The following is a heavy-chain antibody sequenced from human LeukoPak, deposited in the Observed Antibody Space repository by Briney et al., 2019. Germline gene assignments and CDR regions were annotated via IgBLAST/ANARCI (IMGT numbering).Heavy chain of an antibody. CDR1: GGSINSSSSY. D-gene: IGHD2-15*01. CDR3: ASRYCSGGSCEGYFDY. V-gene: IGHV4-39*07. Sequence: SETLSLTCTVSGGSINSSSSYWGWIRQPPGKGLQWIGSFYYSGSTFYNPSLKSRVTISVDTSKNQFSLKLSSVTAADTAVYYCASRYCSGGSCEGYFDYWGQGTLVTVSS. J-gene: IGHJ4*02. CDR2: FYYSGST.